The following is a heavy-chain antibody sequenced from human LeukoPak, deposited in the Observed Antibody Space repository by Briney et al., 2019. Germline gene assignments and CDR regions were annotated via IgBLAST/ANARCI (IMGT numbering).Heavy chain of an antibody. CDR3: ARERRAPTVTRLFDY. V-gene: IGHV3-23*01. Sequence: GGSLRLSCAVSGITLSNYGMSWVRQAPGKGLEWVAGISDSGGRTNYADSVKGRFTISRDNPKNTLYLQMNSLRAEDTAVYYCARERRAPTVTRLFDYWGQGTLVTVSS. CDR2: ISDSGGRT. CDR1: GITLSNYG. J-gene: IGHJ4*02. D-gene: IGHD4-17*01.